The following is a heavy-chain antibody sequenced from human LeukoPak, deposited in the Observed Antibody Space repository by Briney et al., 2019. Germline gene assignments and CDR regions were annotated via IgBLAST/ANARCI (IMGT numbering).Heavy chain of an antibody. Sequence: SETLSLTCAVYGGSFSGYYWSWIRQPPGKGLEWIGEINHSGSTNYNPSLKSRVTISVDTSKNQFSLKLSSVTAADTAVYYCARGAGYCSGGSCYWGRTFPSKNVMDVWGKGTTVTVSS. CDR2: INHSGST. V-gene: IGHV4-34*01. CDR3: ARGAGYCSGGSCYWGRTFPSKNVMDV. D-gene: IGHD2-15*01. J-gene: IGHJ6*04. CDR1: GGSFSGYY.